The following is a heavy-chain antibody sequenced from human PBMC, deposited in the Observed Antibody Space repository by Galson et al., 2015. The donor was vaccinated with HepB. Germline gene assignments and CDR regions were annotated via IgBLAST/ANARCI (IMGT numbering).Heavy chain of an antibody. Sequence: SVKVSCKASGYNFNVYYIHWVRQAPGQGLEWLGRIDPDSGGTDYAQKFQGRVTMTSDTSISTAYMELSRLRSDDTAFYYCAREYDYVWGSSPSGNYYYAMDVLGQGTTVIVSS. CDR2: IDPDSGGT. CDR3: AREYDYVWGSSPSGNYYYAMDV. J-gene: IGHJ6*02. CDR1: GYNFNVYY. V-gene: IGHV1-2*06. D-gene: IGHD3-16*01.